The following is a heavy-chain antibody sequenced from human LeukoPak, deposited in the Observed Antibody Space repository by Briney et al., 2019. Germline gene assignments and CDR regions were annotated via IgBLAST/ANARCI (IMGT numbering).Heavy chain of an antibody. CDR1: GFTFSSYE. D-gene: IGHD5-12*01. CDR2: ISSSGSTI. V-gene: IGHV3-48*03. CDR3: ASGATKPDY. J-gene: IGHJ4*02. Sequence: QTGGSLRLSCAASGFTFSSYEMNWARQAPGKGLEWVSYISSSGSTIYYADSVKGRFTISRDNAKNSLYLQMNSLRAEDTAVYYCASGATKPDYWGQGTLVTVSS.